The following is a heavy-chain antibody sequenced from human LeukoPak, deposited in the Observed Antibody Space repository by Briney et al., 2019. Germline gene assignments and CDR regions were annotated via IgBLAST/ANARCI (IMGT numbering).Heavy chain of an antibody. J-gene: IGHJ3*02. CDR3: ARDILASCSGGSCYSLPHAFDI. V-gene: IGHV3-74*01. D-gene: IGHD2-15*01. CDR2: INSDGSST. CDR1: GFTFSSYW. Sequence: GGSLRLSCAASGFTFSSYWMHWVRQAPGKGLVWVSRINSDGSSTSYADSVKGRFTISRDNAKNTLYLQMNSLRAEDTAVYYCARDILASCSGGSCYSLPHAFDIWGQGTMVTVSS.